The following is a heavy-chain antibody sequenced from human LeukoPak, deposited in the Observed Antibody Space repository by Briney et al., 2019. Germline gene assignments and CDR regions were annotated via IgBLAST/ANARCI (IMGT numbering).Heavy chain of an antibody. Sequence: QPGGSLRLSCAASGFTFSIYSMNWVRQAPGKGLEWVSYISSSGGTIYYADSVKGRFTISRDNAKNALYLQMNSLRGEDTAVYYCAKEIRGGVFDIWGQGTMVTVSS. CDR2: ISSSGGTI. CDR1: GFTFSIYS. D-gene: IGHD2-8*02. CDR3: AKEIRGGVFDI. J-gene: IGHJ3*02. V-gene: IGHV3-48*01.